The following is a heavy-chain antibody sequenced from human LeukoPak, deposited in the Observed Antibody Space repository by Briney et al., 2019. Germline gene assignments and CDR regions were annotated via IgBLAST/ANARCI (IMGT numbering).Heavy chain of an antibody. Sequence: PGGSLRLSCVASGFTLSSYWMSWVRQAPGKGLEWVANIKQDGSEKYYVDSVKGRFTISRDNAKNSLYLQMNSLRAEDTAVYYCARVFGDYVLGCFDYWGQGTLVTVSS. J-gene: IGHJ4*02. CDR2: IKQDGSEK. CDR3: ARVFGDYVLGCFDY. V-gene: IGHV3-7*01. D-gene: IGHD4-17*01. CDR1: GFTLSSYW.